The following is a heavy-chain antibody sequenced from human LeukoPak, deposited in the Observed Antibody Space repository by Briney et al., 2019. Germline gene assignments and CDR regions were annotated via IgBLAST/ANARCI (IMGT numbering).Heavy chain of an antibody. V-gene: IGHV3-74*01. CDR3: ARECDLPGAYYMDV. CDR1: GLTFSTYW. Sequence: PGGSLRLSCAATGLTFSTYWMHWLRHVPGKGLVWVSCISSDGSNTIYADSVKGRFTISRDNANNSLSLQMNSLRGDDAAVYYCARECDLPGAYYMDVWGKGTTVTVSS. CDR2: ISSDGSNT. J-gene: IGHJ6*03. D-gene: IGHD7-27*01.